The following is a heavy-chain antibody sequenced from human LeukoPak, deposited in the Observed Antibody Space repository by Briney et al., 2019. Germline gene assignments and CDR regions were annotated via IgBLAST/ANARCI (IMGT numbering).Heavy chain of an antibody. V-gene: IGHV3-21*01. CDR3: AKGPRIRIAVAGTDAFDI. CDR1: GFTFSSYS. Sequence: PGGSLRLSCAASGFTFSSYSMNWVRQAPGKGLEWVSSISSSSYIYYADSVKGRFTISRDNAKNSLYLQMNSLRAEDTAVYYCAKGPRIRIAVAGTDAFDIWGQGTMVTVSS. CDR2: ISSSSYI. D-gene: IGHD6-19*01. J-gene: IGHJ3*02.